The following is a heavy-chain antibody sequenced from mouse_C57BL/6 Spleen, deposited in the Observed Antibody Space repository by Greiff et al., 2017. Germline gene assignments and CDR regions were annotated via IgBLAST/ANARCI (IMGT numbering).Heavy chain of an antibody. Sequence: VKLQQPGAELVMPGASVKLSCKASGYTFTSYWMHWVKQRPGQGLEWIGEIDPSDSYTNYNQKFKGKSTLTVDKSSSTAYMQLRSLTSEDSAVYYCARGGITTENYYAIDYWGQGTSVTVSS. J-gene: IGHJ4*01. D-gene: IGHD1-1*01. V-gene: IGHV1-69*01. CDR2: IDPSDSYT. CDR3: ARGGITTENYYAIDY. CDR1: GYTFTSYW.